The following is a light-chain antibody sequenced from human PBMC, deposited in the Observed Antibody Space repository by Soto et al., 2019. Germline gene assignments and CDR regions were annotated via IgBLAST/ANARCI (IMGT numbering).Light chain of an antibody. CDR3: CSYAGSSTYV. V-gene: IGLV2-23*02. J-gene: IGLJ1*01. CDR1: SSDVGSYNL. CDR2: EVT. Sequence: QSVLTQPASVSGSPGQSITISCTGTSSDVGSYNLVSWYQQHPGKAPKLMIYEVTKRPSGVFNRSSGSKSGNTASLTISGLQAEDEADYYCCSYAGSSTYVFGTGTKLTVL.